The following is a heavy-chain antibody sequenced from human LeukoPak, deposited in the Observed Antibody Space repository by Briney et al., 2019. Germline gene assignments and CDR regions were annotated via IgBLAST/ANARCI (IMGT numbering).Heavy chain of an antibody. Sequence: GSLRLSCAASGFTVSSNYMSWVRQAPGKGLEWVSVIYSGGSTYYADSVKGRFTISRDNSKNSVYLQMNSLRAEDTAVYYCARIGYAGISFDYWGQGTLVIVSS. CDR1: GFTVSSNY. CDR2: IYSGGST. D-gene: IGHD5-12*01. J-gene: IGHJ4*02. CDR3: ARIGYAGISFDY. V-gene: IGHV3-53*01.